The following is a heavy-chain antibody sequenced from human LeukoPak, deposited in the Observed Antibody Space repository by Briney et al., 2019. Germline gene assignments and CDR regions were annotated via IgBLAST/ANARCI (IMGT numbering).Heavy chain of an antibody. CDR3: ARVVTIFGVVPDYYYYYYMDV. CDR1: GGSFSGYY. Sequence: SETLSLTCAVYGGSFSGYYWSLIRQPPGKGLEWIGEINHSGSTNYNPSLKSRVTISVDTSKNQFSLKLSSVTAADTAVYYCARVVTIFGVVPDYYYYYYMDVWGKGTTVTASS. V-gene: IGHV4-34*01. D-gene: IGHD3-3*01. CDR2: INHSGST. J-gene: IGHJ6*03.